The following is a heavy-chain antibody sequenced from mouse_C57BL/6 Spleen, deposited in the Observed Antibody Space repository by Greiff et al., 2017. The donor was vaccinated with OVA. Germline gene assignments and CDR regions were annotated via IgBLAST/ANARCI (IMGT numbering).Heavy chain of an antibody. CDR3: ARLGDGYYDFDY. V-gene: IGHV1-52*01. J-gene: IGHJ2*01. CDR1: GYTFTSYW. CDR2: IDPSDSET. D-gene: IGHD2-3*01. Sequence: QVQLQQPGAELVRPGSSVKLSCKASGYTFTSYWMHWVKQRPIQGLEWIGNIDPSDSETHYNQKFKDKATLTVDKSSSTAYMQLSSLTSEDSAVYYCARLGDGYYDFDYWGQGTTRTVSS.